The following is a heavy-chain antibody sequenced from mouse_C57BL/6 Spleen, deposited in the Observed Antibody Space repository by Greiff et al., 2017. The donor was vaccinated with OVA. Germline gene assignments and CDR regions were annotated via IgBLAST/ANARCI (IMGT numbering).Heavy chain of an antibody. CDR3: AREGTYYDSSYGNAMDC. V-gene: IGHV5-16*01. Sequence: EVKLVESEGGLVQPGSSMKLSCTASGFTFSDYYMAWVRQVPEKGIEWVANITYDGSSTYYLDSLKSRFIISRDNAKNIIYLQMSSLKSEDTATYYCAREGTYYDSSYGNAMDCWGQGTSVTVSS. CDR2: ITYDGSST. D-gene: IGHD1-1*01. J-gene: IGHJ4*01. CDR1: GFTFSDYY.